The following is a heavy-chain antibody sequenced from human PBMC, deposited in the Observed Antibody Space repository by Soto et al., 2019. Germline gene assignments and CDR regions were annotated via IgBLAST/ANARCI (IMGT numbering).Heavy chain of an antibody. Sequence: SETLSLTCAVSGGSISGSYYYWGWLRQSPGKGPEWIGSVFYTGFTSYNPSLESRVSVSVDTSKNQFSLKVSGVSAADTAVYYCDHYKKGSNWNYFDNWGQGALVTVSS. J-gene: IGHJ4*02. V-gene: IGHV4-39*01. CDR1: GGSISGSYYY. CDR2: VFYTGFT. D-gene: IGHD1-20*01. CDR3: DHYKKGSNWNYFDN.